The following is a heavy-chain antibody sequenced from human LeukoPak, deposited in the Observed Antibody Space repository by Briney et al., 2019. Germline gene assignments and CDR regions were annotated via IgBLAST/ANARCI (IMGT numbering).Heavy chain of an antibody. V-gene: IGHV3-23*01. CDR1: GFTFSSYA. D-gene: IGHD1-26*01. CDR3: AKAHSLIVGAGEN. CDR2: ISGSGGST. J-gene: IGHJ4*02. Sequence: GGSLRLSCAASGFTFSSYAMSWVRQAPGKGLEWVSAISGSGGSTYYADSVKGRFTISRDDSKNTLYLQMNSLRAEDTAVYYCAKAHSLIVGAGENWGQGTLVTVSS.